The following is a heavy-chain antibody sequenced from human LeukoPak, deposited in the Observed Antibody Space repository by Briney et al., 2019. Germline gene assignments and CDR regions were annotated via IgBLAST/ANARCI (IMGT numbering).Heavy chain of an antibody. J-gene: IGHJ4*02. CDR3: AKEDYDGSGSYPGY. Sequence: GGSLRLSCAASGFTFSSYGMHWVRQAPGKGLEWVAVISYDGSNEYYADSVKGRFTISRDSSKNTLYLQMNSLRAEDTAVYYCAKEDYDGSGSYPGYWGQGTLVTVSS. CDR2: ISYDGSNE. V-gene: IGHV3-30*18. D-gene: IGHD3-10*01. CDR1: GFTFSSYG.